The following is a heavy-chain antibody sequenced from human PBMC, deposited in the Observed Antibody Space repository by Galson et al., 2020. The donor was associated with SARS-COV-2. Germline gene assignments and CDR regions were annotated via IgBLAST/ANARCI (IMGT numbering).Heavy chain of an antibody. CDR2: ISYDGSNK. CDR1: GFTLSSYA. Sequence: TGGSLRLSCAASGFTLSSYAIHWVRQAPGKWLEWVAVISYDGSNKYYADSVKGRFTISRDNSKNTLYLQMNSLRAEDTAVYYCSRGTFYYGSGTYHDPWGQGILVTVSS. D-gene: IGHD3-10*01. V-gene: IGHV3-30-3*01. J-gene: IGHJ5*02. CDR3: SRGTFYYGSGTYHDP.